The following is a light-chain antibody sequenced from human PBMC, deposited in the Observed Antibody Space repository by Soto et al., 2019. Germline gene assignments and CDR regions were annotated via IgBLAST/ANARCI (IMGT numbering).Light chain of an antibody. CDR2: GAS. V-gene: IGKV3-15*01. CDR3: QQRGNWPPTWT. Sequence: EIVMRQSPATLSVSPGERATLSCSAIQSVSSNLAWYQQKPGQAPRLLIYGASTRATGIPARFSGSGSGTEFTLTINGLEPEDFAVYYCQQRGNWPPTWTFGQGTKVDIK. CDR1: QSVSSN. J-gene: IGKJ1*01.